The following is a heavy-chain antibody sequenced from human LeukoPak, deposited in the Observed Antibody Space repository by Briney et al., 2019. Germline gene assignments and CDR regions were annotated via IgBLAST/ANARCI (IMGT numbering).Heavy chain of an antibody. CDR1: GFSFTTYW. CDR2: IYPGDSVT. Sequence: GESLKISCQTSGFSFTTYWIGWVRQMPGKGLEWMGIIYPGDSVTRYSPSFEGQVTISADKSIRTVYLQWNSLKASDTAVYYCARHFGSPSPGVQHWGQGTPVIVSS. V-gene: IGHV5-51*01. CDR3: ARHFGSPSPGVQH. J-gene: IGHJ1*01. D-gene: IGHD3-3*01.